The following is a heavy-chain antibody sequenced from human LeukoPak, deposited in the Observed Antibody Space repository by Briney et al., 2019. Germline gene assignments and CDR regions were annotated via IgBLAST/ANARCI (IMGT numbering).Heavy chain of an antibody. CDR2: ISWNSGSI. Sequence: PGGSLRLSCAASGFTFDDYAMHWVRQAPGKGLEWVSGISWNSGSIGYADSVKGRFTISRDNAKNSLYLQMNSLRAEDTALYYCAKDANYYDSSALGLWGQGTLVTVSS. CDR3: AKDANYYDSSALGL. J-gene: IGHJ4*02. V-gene: IGHV3-9*01. CDR1: GFTFDDYA. D-gene: IGHD3-22*01.